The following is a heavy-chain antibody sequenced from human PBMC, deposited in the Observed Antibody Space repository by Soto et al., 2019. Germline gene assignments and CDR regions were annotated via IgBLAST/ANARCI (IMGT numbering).Heavy chain of an antibody. CDR1: GGSISSGGYY. Sequence: SETLSLTCTVSGGSISSGGYYWSWIRQHPGKGLEWIAYMYYSGSTKYNPSLKSRVTISGDTSKNQVSLRLTSVTAADTAVYYCARSSGTYGTLDYWGEGTLVTVSS. CDR2: MYYSGST. CDR3: ARSSGTYGTLDY. V-gene: IGHV4-61*08. D-gene: IGHD1-26*01. J-gene: IGHJ4*02.